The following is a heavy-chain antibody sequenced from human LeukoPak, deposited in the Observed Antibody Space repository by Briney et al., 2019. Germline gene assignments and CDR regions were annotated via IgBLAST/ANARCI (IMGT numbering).Heavy chain of an antibody. Sequence: GGSLRLSCAASGFTFSSYRMNWVRQAPGKGLEWVSYISSSSSTIYYADPVKGRFTISRDNAKNSLYLQMNSLRAEDTAVYYCARGGTYYDILTGYYPDFDYWGQGTLVTVSS. CDR2: ISSSSSTI. D-gene: IGHD3-9*01. V-gene: IGHV3-48*01. J-gene: IGHJ4*02. CDR3: ARGGTYYDILTGYYPDFDY. CDR1: GFTFSSYR.